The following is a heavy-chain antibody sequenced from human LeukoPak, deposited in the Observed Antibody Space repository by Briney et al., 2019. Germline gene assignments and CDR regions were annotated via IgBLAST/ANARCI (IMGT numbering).Heavy chain of an antibody. J-gene: IGHJ4*02. CDR3: ATWRTAKTGFDY. Sequence: PSETLSLPCTVSGGFISNNNYYWAWIRQPPGKGLECIGSIYYSGSPYYNPSLKSRVTISVDTSKNQFSLRLSSVTAADTAVYYCATWRTAKTGFDYWGQGTLVTVSS. CDR2: IYYSGSP. V-gene: IGHV4-39*01. D-gene: IGHD1-1*01. CDR1: GGFISNNNYY.